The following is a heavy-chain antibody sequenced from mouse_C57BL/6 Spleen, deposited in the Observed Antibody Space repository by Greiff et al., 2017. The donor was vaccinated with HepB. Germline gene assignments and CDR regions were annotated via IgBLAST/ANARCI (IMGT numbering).Heavy chain of an antibody. Sequence: DVQLVESGGGLVKPGGSLKLSCAASGFTFSDYGMHWVRQAPEKGLEWVAYISSGSSTIYYADTVKGRFTISRDNAKKTLFLQMTSLRSEDTAMYYCASPHYGSIYRFAYWGQGTLVTVSA. D-gene: IGHD1-1*01. CDR1: GFTFSDYG. CDR2: ISSGSSTI. CDR3: ASPHYGSIYRFAY. V-gene: IGHV5-17*01. J-gene: IGHJ3*01.